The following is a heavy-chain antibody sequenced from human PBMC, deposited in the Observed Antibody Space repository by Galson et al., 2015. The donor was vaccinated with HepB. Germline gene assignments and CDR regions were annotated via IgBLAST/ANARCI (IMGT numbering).Heavy chain of an antibody. CDR2: ISSSSSYI. V-gene: IGHV3-21*01. D-gene: IGHD6-13*01. CDR1: GFTFSSYS. Sequence: SLRLSCAASGFTFSSYSMNWVRQAPGKGLEWVSSISSSSSYIYYADSVKGRFTISRDNAKNTLYLQMNSLRAEDTAVYYCARDLRQQLVLGYFQHWGQGTLVTVSS. CDR3: ARDLRQQLVLGYFQH. J-gene: IGHJ1*01.